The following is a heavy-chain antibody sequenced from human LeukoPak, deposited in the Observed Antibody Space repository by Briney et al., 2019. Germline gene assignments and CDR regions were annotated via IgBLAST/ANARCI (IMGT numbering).Heavy chain of an antibody. D-gene: IGHD6-19*01. CDR3: ARVREQWLVYDAFDI. J-gene: IGHJ3*02. V-gene: IGHV1-2*02. Sequence: ASVKVSCKASGYTFTGYYVHWVRQAPGQGLEWMGWINPNTGDTNYAQKFQGRVTMTRDTSISTAYMELSRLRSDDTAVYYCARVREQWLVYDAFDIWGQGTVVTVSS. CDR1: GYTFTGYY. CDR2: INPNTGDT.